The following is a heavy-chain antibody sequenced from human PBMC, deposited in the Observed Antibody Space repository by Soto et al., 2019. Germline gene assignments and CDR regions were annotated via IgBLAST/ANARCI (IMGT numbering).Heavy chain of an antibody. D-gene: IGHD2-15*01. V-gene: IGHV3-23*01. CDR3: AKDRGYCSGGSCYPLDY. J-gene: IGHJ4*02. CDR2: ISGSGGST. Sequence: GKGLEWVSAISGSGGSTYYADSVKGRFTISRDNSKNTLYLQMNSLRAEDTAVYYCAKDRGYCSGGSCYPLDYWGQGTLVTVSS.